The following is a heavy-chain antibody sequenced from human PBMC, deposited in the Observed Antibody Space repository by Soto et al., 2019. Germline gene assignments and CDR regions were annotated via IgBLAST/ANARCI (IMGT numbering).Heavy chain of an antibody. CDR3: AKFITMIVVVIGDAFDI. D-gene: IGHD3-22*01. Sequence: SLRLSCAASGFTFSSYGMHWVRQAPGKGLEWVSVICGSGGSTYYADSVKGRFTISRDNYKNTLYLQMNSLRAEDTAVYYCAKFITMIVVVIGDAFDIWGQGTMVTVSS. CDR1: GFTFSSYG. J-gene: IGHJ3*02. CDR2: ICGSGGST. V-gene: IGHV3-23*01.